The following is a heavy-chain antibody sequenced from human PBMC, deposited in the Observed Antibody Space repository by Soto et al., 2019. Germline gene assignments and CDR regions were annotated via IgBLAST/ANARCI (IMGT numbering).Heavy chain of an antibody. CDR3: ASGGAGSGPFTWELPDH. D-gene: IGHD1-26*01. J-gene: IGHJ4*02. CDR1: GNTFTYRY. CDR2: ITPFSGDV. V-gene: IGHV1-45*02. Sequence: QMQLVQSGAEVKKTGSSVTVSCKALGNTFTYRYLHWVRQAPGQALEWMGLITPFSGDVHYAQKFQERVTITRDRSINTAYMQMSSLRPEDTAMYFCASGGAGSGPFTWELPDHWGQGTLVTVSS.